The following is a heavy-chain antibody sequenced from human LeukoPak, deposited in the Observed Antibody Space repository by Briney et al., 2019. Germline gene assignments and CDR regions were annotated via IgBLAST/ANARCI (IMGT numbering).Heavy chain of an antibody. CDR1: GGSISSYY. CDR2: VYTSGSP. CDR3: ARDAPHGIGHDAFDI. D-gene: IGHD1-26*01. J-gene: IGHJ3*02. V-gene: IGHV4-4*07. Sequence: PSETLSLTCTVSGGSISSYYWSWIRQPAGKGLEWIGRVYTSGSPNYNPSLKSRVTMSVDTSKNQFPLKLSSVTAADTAVYYCARDAPHGIGHDAFDIWGQGTMVTVSS.